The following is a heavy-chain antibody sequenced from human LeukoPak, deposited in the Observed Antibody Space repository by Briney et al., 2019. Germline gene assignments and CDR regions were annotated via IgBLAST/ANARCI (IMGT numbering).Heavy chain of an antibody. Sequence: GGSLRLSCAASGFTFSSYAMHWVRQAPGKGLEWVAVISYDGSNKYYADSVKGRFTISRDNSKNTLYLQMNTLRAEDTAVYYCAKVPGIVGAPDAFDIWGQGTMVTVSS. D-gene: IGHD1-26*01. V-gene: IGHV3-30-3*01. J-gene: IGHJ3*02. CDR1: GFTFSSYA. CDR3: AKVPGIVGAPDAFDI. CDR2: ISYDGSNK.